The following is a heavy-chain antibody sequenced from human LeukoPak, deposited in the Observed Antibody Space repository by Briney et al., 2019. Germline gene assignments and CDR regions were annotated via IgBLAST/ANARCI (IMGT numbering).Heavy chain of an antibody. CDR1: GYTFTSYG. D-gene: IGHD3-9*01. CDR2: ISAYNGNT. J-gene: IGHJ4*02. Sequence: ASVKVSCKASGYTFTSYGISWVRQAPGQGLEWMGWISAYNGNTNYAQKLQGRVTTTTDTSTSTAYMELRSLRSDDTAVYYCARGYDILTGYSNPFDYWGQGTLVTVSS. V-gene: IGHV1-18*04. CDR3: ARGYDILTGYSNPFDY.